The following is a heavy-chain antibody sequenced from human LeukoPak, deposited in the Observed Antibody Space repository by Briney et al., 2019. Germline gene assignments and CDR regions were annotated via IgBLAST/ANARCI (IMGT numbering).Heavy chain of an antibody. CDR2: IYYSGST. V-gene: IGHV4-59*01. D-gene: IGHD1-7*01. CDR3: ARASYNWNYNY. CDR1: GGSISSYY. Sequence: KASETLSLACTVSGGSISSYYWSWIRQPPGKGLEWIGYIYYSGSTNYNPSLKSRVTISVDTSKNQFSLKLSSVTAADTAVYYCARASYNWNYNYWGQGTLVTVSS. J-gene: IGHJ4*02.